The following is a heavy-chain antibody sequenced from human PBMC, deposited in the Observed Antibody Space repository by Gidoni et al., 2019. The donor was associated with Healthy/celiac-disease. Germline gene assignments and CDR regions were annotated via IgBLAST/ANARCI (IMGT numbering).Heavy chain of an antibody. J-gene: IGHJ4*02. Sequence: EVQLLESGGGLVQPGGSLRLSSAAPGLTFSSYAMSWVRQAQGKGLEWVSASRGSGGSTYYADSVKGRFTISRDNSKNTLYLQMNSVRAEDTAVYYCAKARDRYCSGGSCLDWGQGTLVTVSS. CDR1: GLTFSSYA. D-gene: IGHD2-15*01. CDR3: AKARDRYCSGGSCLD. CDR2: SRGSGGST. V-gene: IGHV3-23*01.